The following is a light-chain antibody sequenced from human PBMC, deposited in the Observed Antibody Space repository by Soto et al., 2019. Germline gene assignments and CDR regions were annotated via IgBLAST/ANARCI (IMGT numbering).Light chain of an antibody. CDR2: EVT. CDR3: SSYAGSHTDVV. Sequence: QSALTQPPSASGSPGQSVTISCTGTSSDVGGYVSWYQQHPGKAPKLMIYEVTKRPSGVPDRFSGSKSGNTASLTVSGLQAEDEADYYCSSYAGSHTDVVFGGGTKLTVL. CDR1: SSDVGGY. J-gene: IGLJ2*01. V-gene: IGLV2-8*01.